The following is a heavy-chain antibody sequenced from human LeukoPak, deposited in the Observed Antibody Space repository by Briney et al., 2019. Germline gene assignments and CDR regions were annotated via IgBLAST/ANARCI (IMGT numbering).Heavy chain of an antibody. V-gene: IGHV3-21*01. CDR3: ARDRLAYYDSSGYGYYYMDV. D-gene: IGHD3-22*01. CDR1: GFTFSSYS. J-gene: IGHJ6*03. CDR2: ISSSSSYI. Sequence: GGSLRLSCAASGFTFSSYSMNWVRQAPGKGLEWVSSISSSSSYIYYADSVKGRFTISRDNAKNSLYLQMNSLRAEDTAVYYCARDRLAYYDSSGYGYYYMDVWGKGTTVTISS.